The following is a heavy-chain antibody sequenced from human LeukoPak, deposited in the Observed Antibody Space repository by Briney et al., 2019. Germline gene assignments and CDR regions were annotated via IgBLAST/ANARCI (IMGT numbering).Heavy chain of an antibody. V-gene: IGHV4-34*01. CDR2: INHSGST. Sequence: PSETLSLTCAVYGGSFSGYYWSWIRQPPGKGLEWIGEINHSGSTNYNPSLKSRVTISVDTSKNQFSLKLSSVTAADTAVYYCARKLRFWSGYYTYWFDPRGQGTLVTVSS. D-gene: IGHD3-3*01. CDR3: ARKLRFWSGYYTYWFDP. CDR1: GGSFSGYY. J-gene: IGHJ5*02.